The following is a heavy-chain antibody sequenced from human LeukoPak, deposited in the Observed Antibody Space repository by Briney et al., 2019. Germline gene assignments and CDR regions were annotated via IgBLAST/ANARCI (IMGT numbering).Heavy chain of an antibody. CDR1: GFTFGDYA. V-gene: IGHV3-49*04. D-gene: IGHD3-22*01. Sequence: GGSLRLSCTGTGFTFGDYAISWVRQAPGKGLEWVSFIRSKAYGGSTEYAASVKGRFSISRDDSKSIAYLQMNSLKTEDTAVYYCGLNYYDSLGFDNWGQGTLVTVSS. CDR2: IRSKAYGGST. J-gene: IGHJ4*02. CDR3: GLNYYDSLGFDN.